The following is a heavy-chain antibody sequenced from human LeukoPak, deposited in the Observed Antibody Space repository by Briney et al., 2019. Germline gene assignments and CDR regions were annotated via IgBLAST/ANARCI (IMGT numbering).Heavy chain of an antibody. CDR2: ISLSGVT. D-gene: IGHD1-26*01. J-gene: IGHJ4*02. Sequence: SETLSLTCGVSGGSISSTNWWSWVRQPPGQGLEWIGEISLSGVTNYNPSLKSRVTISVDTSKNQFALKLTSVTAADTAVYYCARHWELPSGHFDYWGQGTLVTVSS. CDR1: GGSISSTNW. CDR3: ARHWELPSGHFDY. V-gene: IGHV4-4*02.